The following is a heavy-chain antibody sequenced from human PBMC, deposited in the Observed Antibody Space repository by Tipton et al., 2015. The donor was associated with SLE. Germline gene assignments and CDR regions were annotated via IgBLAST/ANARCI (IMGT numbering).Heavy chain of an antibody. Sequence: GLVKPSETLSLTCTVSGGSISSYYWSWIRQPPGKGLEWIGYIYYSGSTNYNPSLKSRVTISVDTSKNQFSLKLSSVTAADTAVYYCASYRRIAVAGGAFDIWGQGTMVTVSS. CDR3: ASYRRIAVAGGAFDI. CDR2: IYYSGST. D-gene: IGHD6-19*01. J-gene: IGHJ3*02. CDR1: GGSISSYY. V-gene: IGHV4-59*01.